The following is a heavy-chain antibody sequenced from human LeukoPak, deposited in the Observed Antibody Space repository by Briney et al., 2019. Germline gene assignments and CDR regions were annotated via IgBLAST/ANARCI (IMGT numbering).Heavy chain of an antibody. D-gene: IGHD2-15*01. CDR3: ARGLYCSGGSCYVYTNPYYYYYMDV. J-gene: IGHJ6*03. Sequence: GGSLRLSCATSGFTFKNYDINWVRQAPGKGLEWVSSISSSSRYIYYADSVRGRFTISRGNAKNSLYLQMNSLRAEDTAVYYCARGLYCSGGSCYVYTNPYYYYYMDVWGKGTTVTISS. CDR1: GFTFKNYD. V-gene: IGHV3-21*01. CDR2: ISSSSRYI.